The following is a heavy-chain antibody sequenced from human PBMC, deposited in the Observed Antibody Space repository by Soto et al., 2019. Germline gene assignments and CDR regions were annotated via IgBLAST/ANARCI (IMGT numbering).Heavy chain of an antibody. D-gene: IGHD6-13*01. CDR2: INPSGGNT. V-gene: IGHV1-46*01. J-gene: IGHJ5*02. CDR3: AKDLAIAAAGPAFDP. Sequence: GASVKVSCKASGYTFTSYYMHWVRQAPGQGLEWMGIINPSGGNTRYAQKFQGRVTMTRDTSTSTVYMELSSLRSEDTAVYYCAKDLAIAAAGPAFDPWGQGTLVTVSS. CDR1: GYTFTSYY.